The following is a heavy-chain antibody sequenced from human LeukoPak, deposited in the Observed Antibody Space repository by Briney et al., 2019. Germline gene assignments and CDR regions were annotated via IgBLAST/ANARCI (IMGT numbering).Heavy chain of an antibody. D-gene: IGHD6-19*01. Sequence: GESLQISCKGSGYSFTSYWIGWVRQMPGKGLEWMGIIYPGDSDTRYSPSFQGQVTISADKSISTAYLQWSSLKASDTAMYYCARRIAVAGPDTEFDYWGQGTLVTVSS. V-gene: IGHV5-51*01. J-gene: IGHJ4*02. CDR1: GYSFTSYW. CDR3: ARRIAVAGPDTEFDY. CDR2: IYPGDSDT.